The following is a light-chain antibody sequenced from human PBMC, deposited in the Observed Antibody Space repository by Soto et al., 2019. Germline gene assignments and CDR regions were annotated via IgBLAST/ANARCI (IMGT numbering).Light chain of an antibody. CDR2: GTY. Sequence: EIVLTQSPGIVSLSPGERATLSCRASQSVRSSYLAWYQQKFGQAPRLLIYGTYIRDAGIPDRFSGSGSGTDFTLTISRLEPEDFALYYCQQYGNSITFGGGTKVEIK. CDR1: QSVRSSY. V-gene: IGKV3-20*01. J-gene: IGKJ4*01. CDR3: QQYGNSIT.